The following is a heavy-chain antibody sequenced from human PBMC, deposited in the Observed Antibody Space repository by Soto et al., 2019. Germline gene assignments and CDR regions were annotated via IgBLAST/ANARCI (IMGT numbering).Heavy chain of an antibody. CDR1: GGSISSGGTGSY. CDR3: ASGHDAYKVRY. J-gene: IGHJ4*02. D-gene: IGHD1-1*01. Sequence: QVQLQESGPGLVKPSQTLSLTCTVSGGSISSGGTGSYWTWIRQLPGKGLEWIGYIYYTGNTYYTPSLKSRPTISIDTSENQFSLKLTSVTAADTAVYFWASGHDAYKVRYWGQGTLVTVSS. V-gene: IGHV4-31*03. CDR2: IYYTGNT.